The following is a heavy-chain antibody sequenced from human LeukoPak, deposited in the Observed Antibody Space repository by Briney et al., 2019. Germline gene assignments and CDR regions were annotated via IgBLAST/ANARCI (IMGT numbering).Heavy chain of an antibody. CDR2: VISKTDGGTT. CDR3: SKYNNGGGFDY. CDR1: GFISNSAW. J-gene: IGHJ4*02. V-gene: IGHV3-15*01. Sequence: GGSLRLSCEGSGFISNSAWMTWVRQAPGKGLEWVGRVISKTDGGTTYHAAPVKGRFSISRDDSKNTVYLQMNSLKTEDTAVYFCSKYNNGGGFDYWGQGTLVTVSS. D-gene: IGHD1-1*01.